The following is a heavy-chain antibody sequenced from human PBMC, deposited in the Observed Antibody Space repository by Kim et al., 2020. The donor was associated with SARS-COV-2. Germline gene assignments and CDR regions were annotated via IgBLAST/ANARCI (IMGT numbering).Heavy chain of an antibody. V-gene: IGHV4-34*01. Sequence: GSTNYNPSLKRRVTISVDTSKNQFSLKLSSVTAADTAVYYCALGTATFDYWGQGTLVTVSS. D-gene: IGHD1-1*01. CDR3: ALGTATFDY. CDR2: GST. J-gene: IGHJ4*02.